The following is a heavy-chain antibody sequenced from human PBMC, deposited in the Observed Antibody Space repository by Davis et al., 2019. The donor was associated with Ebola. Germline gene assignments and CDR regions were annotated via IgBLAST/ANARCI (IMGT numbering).Heavy chain of an antibody. V-gene: IGHV3-74*01. CDR1: GFTFSGSA. J-gene: IGHJ3*02. Sequence: HTGGSLRLSCAASGFTFSGSAMHWVRQAPGKGLVWVSRIKSDGSSTYYADSVKGRFTISRDNAKNTLYLQMNSLRDEDTAVYYCADQKNYASDIWGQGTMVTVSS. CDR2: IKSDGSST. CDR3: ADQKNYASDI.